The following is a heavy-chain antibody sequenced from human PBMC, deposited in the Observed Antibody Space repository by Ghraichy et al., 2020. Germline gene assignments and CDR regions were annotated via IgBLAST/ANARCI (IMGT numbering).Heavy chain of an antibody. D-gene: IGHD1-20*01. J-gene: IGHJ4*02. V-gene: IGHV3-23*01. CDR2: INNGGGST. Sequence: GESLNISCAASGLTFSSHAINWVRQAPGKGLEWGSGINNGGGSTYYADSVKGRFTVSRDNSKNTLYLQINSLRAEDTAENYCSKDRGYNWNYFDYWGQGTLVTVSS. CDR1: GLTFSSHA. CDR3: SKDRGYNWNYFDY.